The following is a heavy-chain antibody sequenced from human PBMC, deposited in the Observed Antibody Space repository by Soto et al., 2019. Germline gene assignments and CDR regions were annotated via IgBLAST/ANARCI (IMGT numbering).Heavy chain of an antibody. V-gene: IGHV4-31*03. CDR1: GGSISSGGYY. J-gene: IGHJ5*02. CDR2: IYYSGST. D-gene: IGHD2-21*02. Sequence: QVQLQESGPGLVKHSQTLSLTCTVSGGSISSGGYYWSWIRQHPGKGLEWIGCIYYSGSTYYNPSLKSRITISVDTSKNQFSQRLSSVTAADTAVYYCARSSPVVTAPWGQGTLVTVSS. CDR3: ARSSPVVTAP.